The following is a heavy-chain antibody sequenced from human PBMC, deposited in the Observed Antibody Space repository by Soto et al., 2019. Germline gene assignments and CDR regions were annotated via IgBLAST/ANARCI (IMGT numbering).Heavy chain of an antibody. Sequence: TETLSLTCSVSGDAISRISHYGGWIRQPPGKGLEWIGSIYYSGRTYYNPSLKSRVTTSVDTTKNQFSLKLTSVTAADTAVYYCVSQSRYGSGSYYDYWGXGTLVTVS. V-gene: IGHV4-39*01. J-gene: IGHJ4*02. CDR1: GDAISRISHY. D-gene: IGHD3-10*01. CDR3: VSQSRYGSGSYYDY. CDR2: IYYSGRT.